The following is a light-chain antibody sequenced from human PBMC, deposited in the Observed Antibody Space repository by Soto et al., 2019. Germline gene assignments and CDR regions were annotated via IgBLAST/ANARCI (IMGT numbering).Light chain of an antibody. Sequence: EIVMTESPATLSVSPGERAPLSCRASQSVSRNLAWYQQKPGQAPRLLIYWASTKATGIPSRISGSGSGTEFTLTIRSLQSEDFAVYYCQQYNTWYTFGQGTKLEIK. CDR1: QSVSRN. V-gene: IGKV3-15*01. J-gene: IGKJ2*01. CDR2: WAS. CDR3: QQYNTWYT.